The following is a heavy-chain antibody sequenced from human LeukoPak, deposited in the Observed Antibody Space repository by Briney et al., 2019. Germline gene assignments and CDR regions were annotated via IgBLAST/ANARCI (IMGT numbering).Heavy chain of an antibody. CDR1: GYTFTGYY. CDR3: SRDWTLKNIVVVVAASPTTRDY. V-gene: IGHV1-2*04. D-gene: IGHD2-15*01. CDR2: INPNSGGT. Sequence: ASVKVSCKASGYTFTGYYMHWVRQAPGQGLEWMGWINPNSGGTNYAQKFQGWVTMTRDTSISTAYMELSRLRSDDTAVYYCSRDWTLKNIVVVVAASPTTRDYWGQGTLVTVSS. J-gene: IGHJ4*02.